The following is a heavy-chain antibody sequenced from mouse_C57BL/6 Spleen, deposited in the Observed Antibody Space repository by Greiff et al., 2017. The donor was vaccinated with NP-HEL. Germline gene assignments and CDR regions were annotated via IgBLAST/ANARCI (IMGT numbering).Heavy chain of an antibody. CDR2: ILPGSGST. CDR1: GYTFPGYW. Sequence: QVQLQQSGAELMKPGASVKLSCKATGYTFPGYWIEWVKQRPGHGLEWIGEILPGSGSTNYNEKFKGKATFTADTSSNTAYMQLSSLTTEDSAIYYCARSHWERGGFAYWGQGTLVTVSA. D-gene: IGHD4-1*01. CDR3: ARSHWERGGFAY. J-gene: IGHJ3*01. V-gene: IGHV1-9*01.